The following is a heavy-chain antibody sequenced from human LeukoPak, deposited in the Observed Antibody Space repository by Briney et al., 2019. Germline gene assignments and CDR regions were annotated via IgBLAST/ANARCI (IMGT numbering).Heavy chain of an antibody. V-gene: IGHV3-64*01. J-gene: IGHJ4*02. CDR2: ISSNGGST. CDR3: ARVDDSNVPGLEF. Sequence: PGGSLRLSCAASGFTFSSYAMHWVRQAPGKGLEYVSAISSNGGSTYYANSVKGRFTISRDNSKNTLYLQMGSLRAEDTAMYYCARVDDSNVPGLEFWGQGSLVTVSS. D-gene: IGHD3-22*01. CDR1: GFTFSSYA.